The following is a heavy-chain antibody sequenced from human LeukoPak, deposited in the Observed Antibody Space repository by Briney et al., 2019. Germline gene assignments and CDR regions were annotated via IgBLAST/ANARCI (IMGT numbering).Heavy chain of an antibody. V-gene: IGHV4-31*03. J-gene: IGHJ5*02. D-gene: IGHD3-10*01. CDR3: ASADYNRLAGSYRFDP. CDR1: GGSISSGGYY. CDR2: IYYSGST. Sequence: PSETLSLTCTVSGGSISSGGYYWSWIRQHPGKGLEWIGYIYYSGSTYYNPSLKSRVTISVDTSKNQFSLKLSSVTAADTAIYYCASADYNRLAGSYRFDPWGQGTLVTVSS.